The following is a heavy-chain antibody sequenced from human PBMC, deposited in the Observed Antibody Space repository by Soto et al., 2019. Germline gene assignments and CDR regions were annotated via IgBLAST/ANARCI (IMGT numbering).Heavy chain of an antibody. CDR1: GFTFSSYA. V-gene: IGHV3-23*01. CDR3: AKARLWTSGSYMT. J-gene: IGHJ5*02. D-gene: IGHD1-26*01. CDR2: ISGSGGST. Sequence: GGSLRLSCAASGFTFSSYAMSWVRQAPGKGLEWVSAISGSGGSTYYADSVKGRSTISRDNSKNTLYLQMNSLRAEDTAVYYCAKARLWTSGSYMTWGQGTLVTVSS.